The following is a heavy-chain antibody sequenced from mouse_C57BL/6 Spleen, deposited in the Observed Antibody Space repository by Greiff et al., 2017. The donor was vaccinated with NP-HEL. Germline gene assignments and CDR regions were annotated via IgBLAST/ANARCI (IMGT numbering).Heavy chain of an antibody. J-gene: IGHJ1*03. CDR1: GFNIKDYY. Sequence: VQLQQSGAELVRPGASVKLSCTASGFNIKDYYMHWVKQRPEQGLEWIGRIDPEDGDTEYAPKFQGKATMTADTSSNTAYLQLSGLTSEDTAVYYCTRAGITTVEYFDVWGTGTTVTVSS. D-gene: IGHD1-1*01. CDR3: TRAGITTVEYFDV. V-gene: IGHV14-1*01. CDR2: IDPEDGDT.